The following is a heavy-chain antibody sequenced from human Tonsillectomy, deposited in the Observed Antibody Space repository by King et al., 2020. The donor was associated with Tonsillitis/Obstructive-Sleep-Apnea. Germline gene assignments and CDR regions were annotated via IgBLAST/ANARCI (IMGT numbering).Heavy chain of an antibody. D-gene: IGHD3-10*01. V-gene: IGHV3-30*18. Sequence: VQLVESGGGVVQPGRSLRLSCAASGFTFSSYGMHCVRQAPGKGLEWVAGISYDGSNKYYADSVKGRFTISRDNSKNTLYLQMNSLRAEDTAVYYCAKDKGSGSFSSYYYYMDVWGKGTTVTVSS. CDR1: GFTFSSYG. CDR3: AKDKGSGSFSSYYYYMDV. CDR2: ISYDGSNK. J-gene: IGHJ6*03.